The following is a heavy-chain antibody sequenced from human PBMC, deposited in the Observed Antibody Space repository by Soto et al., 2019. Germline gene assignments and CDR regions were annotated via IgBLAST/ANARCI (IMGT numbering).Heavy chain of an antibody. D-gene: IGHD3-10*01. Sequence: GGSLRLSCAASGFTFSSYGMHWVRQAPGKGLEWVAVISYDGSNKYYADSVKGRFTISRDNSKNTLYLQMNSLRAEDTAVYYCAKAYYYGSGSPTPPFDYWGQGTLVTVSS. CDR3: AKAYYYGSGSPTPPFDY. J-gene: IGHJ4*02. V-gene: IGHV3-30*18. CDR2: ISYDGSNK. CDR1: GFTFSSYG.